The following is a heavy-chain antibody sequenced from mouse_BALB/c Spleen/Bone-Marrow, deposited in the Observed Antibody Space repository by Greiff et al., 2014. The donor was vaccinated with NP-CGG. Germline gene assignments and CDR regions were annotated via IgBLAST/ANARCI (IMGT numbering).Heavy chain of an antibody. J-gene: IGHJ3*01. CDR2: IDPANGNT. V-gene: IGHV14-3*02. Sequence: VQLQQSGAELVEPGASVKLSCTASGFNIKDTYMHWVKQRPEQGLEWIGRIDPANGNTKYDPKFQGKATITADTSSNTAYLQLSSLTSEDTAVYCCAMYYYGSSLFAYWGQGTLVTVSA. D-gene: IGHD1-1*01. CDR1: GFNIKDTY. CDR3: AMYYYGSSLFAY.